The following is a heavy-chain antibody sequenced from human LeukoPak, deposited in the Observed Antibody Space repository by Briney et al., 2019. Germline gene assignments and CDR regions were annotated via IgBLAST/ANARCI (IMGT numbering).Heavy chain of an antibody. Sequence: ALVKVSCKASGYTFTGYYMHWVRQAPGQGLEWMGWINPNSGGTNYAQKFQGRVTMTRDTSISTAYMELSRLRSDDTAVYYCARDIAVAGTDAFDIWGQGTMVTVSS. CDR3: ARDIAVAGTDAFDI. CDR1: GYTFTGYY. V-gene: IGHV1-2*02. D-gene: IGHD6-19*01. CDR2: INPNSGGT. J-gene: IGHJ3*02.